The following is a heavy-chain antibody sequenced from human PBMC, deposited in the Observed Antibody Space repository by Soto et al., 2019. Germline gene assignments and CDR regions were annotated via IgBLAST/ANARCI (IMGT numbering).Heavy chain of an antibody. J-gene: IGHJ6*02. CDR2: NSDSGGST. Sequence: EVQVLESGGGLVQPGGSLRLSCAASGFTFSSYAMSWVRQAPGKGLEWVSGNSDSGGSTYYADSVKGRFTISRDNSKNTLYLQMNSLRVEDTAVYYCAKTGALGVTGDVWGQGTTVTVSS. CDR1: GFTFSSYA. D-gene: IGHD2-21*02. CDR3: AKTGALGVTGDV. V-gene: IGHV3-23*01.